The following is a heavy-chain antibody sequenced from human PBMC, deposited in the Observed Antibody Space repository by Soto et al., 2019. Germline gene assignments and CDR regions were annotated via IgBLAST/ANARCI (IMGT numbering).Heavy chain of an antibody. CDR1: GFTFSSYA. J-gene: IGHJ4*02. CDR2: ISGSGGST. Sequence: AGGSLRLSCAASGFTFSSYAMSWVRQAPGKGLEWVSAISGSGGSTYYADSVKGRFTISRDNSKNTLYLQMNSLRAEDTAVYYCAKDRSLYYYDSSGPFDYWGQGTLVTVSS. CDR3: AKDRSLYYYDSSGPFDY. V-gene: IGHV3-23*01. D-gene: IGHD3-22*01.